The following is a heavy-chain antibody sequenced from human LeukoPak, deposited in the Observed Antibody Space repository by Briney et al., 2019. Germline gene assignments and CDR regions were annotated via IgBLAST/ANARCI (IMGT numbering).Heavy chain of an antibody. Sequence: GSSVKVSCKASGGTFSSYAISWVRQAPGQGLEWMGGIIPIFGTANYAQKFQGRVTITADESTSTAYMELSSLRSEDTAVYYCARATRGHGNRGLTFYYYLDVWGKGTTVTVSS. CDR1: GGTFSSYA. J-gene: IGHJ6*03. V-gene: IGHV1-69*01. CDR2: IIPIFGTA. CDR3: ARATRGHGNRGLTFYYYLDV. D-gene: IGHD1-14*01.